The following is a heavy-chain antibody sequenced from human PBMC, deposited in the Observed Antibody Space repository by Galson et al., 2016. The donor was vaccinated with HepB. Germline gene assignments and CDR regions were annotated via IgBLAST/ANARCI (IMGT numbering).Heavy chain of an antibody. CDR3: ARDPFISPWGY. V-gene: IGHV3-7*03. Sequence: SLRLSCAASGFTFSSYWMVWVRQAPGGGLEWVANINVEGSAKNYVDSVKGRFTISRDNVKNSLYLQLNSLRVEATAVYFCARDPFISPWGYWGPGTLVTVSA. CDR1: GFTFSSYW. D-gene: IGHD1-26*01. CDR2: INVEGSAK. J-gene: IGHJ4*02.